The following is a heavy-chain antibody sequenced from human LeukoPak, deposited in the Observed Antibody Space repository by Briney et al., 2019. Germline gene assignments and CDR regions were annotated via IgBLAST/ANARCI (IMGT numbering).Heavy chain of an antibody. CDR1: GFTFSSYG. J-gene: IGHJ4*02. D-gene: IGHD2-21*01. Sequence: GGSLRLSCAASGFTFSSYGMHWVRQAPGKGLEWVAFIRYDGSNKYYADSVKGRYTISRDNSKNTLYLQMNSLRAEDTAVYYCAKVPYCGGDCYSPADYWGQGTLVTVSS. CDR3: AKVPYCGGDCYSPADY. V-gene: IGHV3-30*02. CDR2: IRYDGSNK.